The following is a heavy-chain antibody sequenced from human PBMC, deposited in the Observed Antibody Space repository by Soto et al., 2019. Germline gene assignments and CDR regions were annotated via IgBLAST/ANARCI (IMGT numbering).Heavy chain of an antibody. CDR1: GFTFSDYY. CDR2: ISSSGTGI. CDR3: ARAYSDAFDI. D-gene: IGHD2-15*01. V-gene: IGHV3-11*01. Sequence: GSLRLSCAASGFTFSDYYMTWIRQAPGKGLEWVSYISSSGTGIYYPDSVKGRFTISRDNAKNSLYLQMSSLRAEDTAVYYCARAYSDAFDIWGQGTVVTVS. J-gene: IGHJ3*02.